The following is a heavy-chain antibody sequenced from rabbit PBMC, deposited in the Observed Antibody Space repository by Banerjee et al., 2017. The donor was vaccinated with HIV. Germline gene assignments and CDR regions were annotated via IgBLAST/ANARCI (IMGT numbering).Heavy chain of an antibody. D-gene: IGHD1-1*01. J-gene: IGHJ4*01. Sequence: QEQLVESGGGLVQPEGSLTLTCTASGFSFSSSYWICWVRQAPGKGLEWIGCINTGSGRAYYASWVISRFTISKTSSTTVTLQMTSLTAADTATYFCARSVSSSGSYNLWGPGTLVTVS. CDR1: GFSFSSSYW. CDR2: INTGSGRA. V-gene: IGHV1S45*01. CDR3: ARSVSSSGSYNL.